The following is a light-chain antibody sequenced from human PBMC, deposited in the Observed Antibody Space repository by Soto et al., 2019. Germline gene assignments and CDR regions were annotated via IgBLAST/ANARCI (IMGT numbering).Light chain of an antibody. V-gene: IGKV4-1*01. CDR1: QDVSSSSSNKTY. J-gene: IGKJ1*01. CDR2: WAS. Sequence: DIVMTQSPDSLAVSLGERATINCKSSQDVSSSSSNKTYLAWYRQRPGQPPRVLIYWASTRESVVPDRFSGSGSGTDFTLTTSSLQAEDLEVYYCEQYYSPPPTFGQGTKVEIK. CDR3: EQYYSPPPT.